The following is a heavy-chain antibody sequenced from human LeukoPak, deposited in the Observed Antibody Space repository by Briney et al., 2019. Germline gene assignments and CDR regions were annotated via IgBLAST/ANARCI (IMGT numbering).Heavy chain of an antibody. CDR1: GGSISSSTNW. J-gene: IGHJ6*03. CDR2: IYHSGGT. D-gene: IGHD2-8*01. CDR3: ATNGYYCMDV. Sequence: SETLSLTCAVSGGSISSSTNWWSWVRQPPGKGLEWIGEIYHSGGTNYNPSLKSRITISVDKSQNQFPLKVNSLAAADTAVYYCATNGYYCMDVWGKGTTVTVSS. V-gene: IGHV4-4*02.